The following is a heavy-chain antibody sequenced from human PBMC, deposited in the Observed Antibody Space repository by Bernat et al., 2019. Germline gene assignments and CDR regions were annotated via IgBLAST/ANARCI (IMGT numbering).Heavy chain of an antibody. Sequence: QVQLVQSGAEVKKPGASVKVSCKASGYTFTGYYMHWVRQAPGQGLEWMGWINPNSGGTNYAQKFQGRVTMTRDTSISTAYMELSRLRSDDTAVYYCARAYSRSTCYDYYFDFWGQGTLVTVSS. V-gene: IGHV1-2*02. J-gene: IGHJ4*01. D-gene: IGHD2-2*01. CDR1: GYTFTGYY. CDR3: ARAYSRSTCYDYYFDF. CDR2: INPNSGGT.